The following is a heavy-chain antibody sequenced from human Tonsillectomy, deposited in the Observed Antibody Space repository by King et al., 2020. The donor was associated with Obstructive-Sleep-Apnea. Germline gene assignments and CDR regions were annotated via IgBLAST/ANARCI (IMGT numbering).Heavy chain of an antibody. CDR3: ARIEGVRGFYYYGMDV. CDR2: IFLNDEK. D-gene: IGHD3-10*01. V-gene: IGHV2-26*01. J-gene: IGHJ6*02. Sequence: TLKESGPVLVKPTETLTLTCTVSGFSLSNARMGVSWIRQPPGKALEWLAHIFLNDEKSYSTSLKSRLTISKGTSKRQVVLTMTNMDPVDTATYYCARIEGVRGFYYYGMDVWGQGTTVTVSS. CDR1: GFSLSNARMG.